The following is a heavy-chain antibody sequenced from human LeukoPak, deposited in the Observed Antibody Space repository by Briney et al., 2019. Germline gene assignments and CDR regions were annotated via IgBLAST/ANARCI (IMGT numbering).Heavy chain of an antibody. V-gene: IGHV1-18*01. J-gene: IGHJ5*02. CDR2: ISAYNGNT. CDR3: AIGGVFCSSSTCPLNWLDP. CDR1: GYTFTNFG. Sequence: ASVKVSCKASGYTFTNFGITWVRQAPGQGLEWMGWISAYNGNTKYAQKVQGRVTMTTDTSTSTAYMELRSLRSDDAAVYYCAIGGVFCSSSTCPLNWLDPWGQGTLVTVSS. D-gene: IGHD2-2*01.